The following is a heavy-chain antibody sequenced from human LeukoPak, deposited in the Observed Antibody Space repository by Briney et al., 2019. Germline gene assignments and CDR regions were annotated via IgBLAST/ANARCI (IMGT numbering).Heavy chain of an antibody. CDR2: ISGSGVDT. J-gene: IGHJ4*02. V-gene: IGHV3-23*01. CDR1: GFSFSTYA. D-gene: IGHD3-16*02. Sequence: GSLRLSCAASGFSFSTYAMSWVRQAPGKGLEWVSGISGSGVDTHYADSVKGRFRISRDNSKNTLYLQLNSLRAEDTAVYYCAPGTYRLGDYWGLGTLVTVSS. CDR3: APGTYRLGDY.